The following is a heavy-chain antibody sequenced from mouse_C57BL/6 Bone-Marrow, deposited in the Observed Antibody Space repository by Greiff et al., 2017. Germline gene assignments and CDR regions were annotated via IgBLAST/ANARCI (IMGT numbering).Heavy chain of an antibody. CDR2: INPYNGGT. CDR3: ARSLYDGYYGAWFAY. CDR1: GYTFPDYY. D-gene: IGHD2-3*01. V-gene: IGHV1-19*01. Sequence: VPLQQSVPVLVKPGASVQMSCKASGYTFPDYYMNWVKQSHGKSLEWIGVINPYNGGTSYNQKFKGKATLTVDKSSSTAYMELNSLTSEDSAVYYCARSLYDGYYGAWFAYWGQGTLVTVSA. J-gene: IGHJ3*01.